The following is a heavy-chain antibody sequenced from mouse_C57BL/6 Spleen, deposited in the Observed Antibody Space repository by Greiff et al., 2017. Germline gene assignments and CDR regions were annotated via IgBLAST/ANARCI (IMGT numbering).Heavy chain of an antibody. CDR3: ARRLWYFDV. V-gene: IGHV5-12*01. D-gene: IGHD2-4*01. J-gene: IGHJ1*03. Sequence: EVQGVESGGGLVQPGGSLKLSCAASGFTFSDYYMYWVRQTPEKRLEWVAYISNGGGSTYYPDTVKGRFTISRDNAKNTLYLQMSRLKSEDTAMYYCARRLWYFDVWGTGTTVTVSS. CDR2: ISNGGGST. CDR1: GFTFSDYY.